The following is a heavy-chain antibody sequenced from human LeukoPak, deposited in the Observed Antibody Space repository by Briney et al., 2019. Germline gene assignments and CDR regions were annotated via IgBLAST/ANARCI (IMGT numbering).Heavy chain of an antibody. Sequence: SETLSLTCTVSGGSISSYYWSWIRQPPGKGLEWIGYIYYSGSTNYNPSLKSRVTISVDTSKNQFSLKLSSVTAADTAVYYCATYKLLPGPLLFDYWGQGTLVTVSS. J-gene: IGHJ4*02. V-gene: IGHV4-59*08. CDR1: GGSISSYY. CDR3: ATYKLLPGPLLFDY. CDR2: IYYSGST. D-gene: IGHD1-26*01.